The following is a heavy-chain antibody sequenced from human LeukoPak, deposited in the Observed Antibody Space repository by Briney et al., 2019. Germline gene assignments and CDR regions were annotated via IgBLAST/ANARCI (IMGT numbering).Heavy chain of an antibody. CDR2: IYISGST. CDR1: GGSITSDSYY. CDR3: ARENGWFDS. J-gene: IGHJ5*01. D-gene: IGHD2-8*01. Sequence: SETLSLTCTVSGGSITSDSYYWSWIRQPAGTGLEWIGRIYISGSTNYNPSLKIRVTISVDTSKNQFSLKLSSVTAADTAVYYCARENGWFDSWGQGTLVTVSS. V-gene: IGHV4-61*02.